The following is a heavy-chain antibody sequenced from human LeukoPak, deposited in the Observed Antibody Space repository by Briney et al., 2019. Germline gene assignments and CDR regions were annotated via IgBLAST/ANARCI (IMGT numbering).Heavy chain of an antibody. D-gene: IGHD3-22*01. V-gene: IGHV1-24*01. J-gene: IGHJ5*02. CDR2: FYPEDGEI. Sequence: ASVTVSCKVSGYTLTELSMHWVRQAPGKGLEWMEGFYPEDGEIIYAQKFQGRVTMTEDTSTDTAYMELSSLRSEDTAVYYCATDLGYYDSSGYYYKWFDPWGQGTLVTVSS. CDR3: ATDLGYYDSSGYYYKWFDP. CDR1: GYTLTELS.